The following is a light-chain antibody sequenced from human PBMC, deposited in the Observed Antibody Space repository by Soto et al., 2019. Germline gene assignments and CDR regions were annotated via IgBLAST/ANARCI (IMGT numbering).Light chain of an antibody. V-gene: IGLV2-11*01. CDR3: CSYAGSYTVV. CDR1: SSDVGGYNY. J-gene: IGLJ1*01. Sequence: QSALTRPRSVSGSPGQSVTISCTGTSSDVGGYNYVSWYQQHPGKAPKLMIYDVSKRPSGVPDRFSGSKSGNTASLTISGLQAEYEADYYCCSYAGSYTVVFGTGTKVTVL. CDR2: DVS.